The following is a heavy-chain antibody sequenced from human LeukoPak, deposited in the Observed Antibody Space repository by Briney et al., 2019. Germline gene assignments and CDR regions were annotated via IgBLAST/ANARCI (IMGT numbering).Heavy chain of an antibody. CDR3: ARGTMAVAGTQYYFDY. CDR2: TYYRSKWYN. Sequence: SQTLSLTCAISGDSVSSNSAAWNWIRQSPSSCLEWLGRTYYRSKWYNDYAVSVKSRITINPDTSKNQFSLQLNSVTPEDTAVYYCARGTMAVAGTQYYFDYWGQGTLVTVSS. CDR1: GDSVSSNSAA. D-gene: IGHD6-19*01. V-gene: IGHV6-1*01. J-gene: IGHJ4*02.